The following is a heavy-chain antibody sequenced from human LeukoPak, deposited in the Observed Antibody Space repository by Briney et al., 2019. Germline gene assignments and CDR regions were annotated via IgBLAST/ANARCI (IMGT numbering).Heavy chain of an antibody. CDR3: ARRRGAYYRPFDY. CDR1: GGSISSSSYY. CDR2: IYYSGST. V-gene: IGHV4-39*07. J-gene: IGHJ4*02. Sequence: PSETLSLTCTVSGGSISSSSYYWGWIRQPPGKGLEWIGSIYYSGSTYYNPSLKSRVTISVDTSKNQFSLKLSSVTAADTAVYYCARRRGAYYRPFDYWGQGTLVTVSS. D-gene: IGHD1-26*01.